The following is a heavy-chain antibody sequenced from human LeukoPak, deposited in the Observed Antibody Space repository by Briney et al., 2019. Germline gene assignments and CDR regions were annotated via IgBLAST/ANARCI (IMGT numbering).Heavy chain of an antibody. CDR2: IIPSLGIA. CDR1: GGTFSSDT. Sequence: SVKVSCKSPGGTFSSDTISWVRQAPGQGLEWMGRIIPSLGIANYAPKFQGRVTITAEKATCTPYMELSSLRSEDTAVYYCARDPTGTTRPTTSTSDYWGQGTLVTVSS. D-gene: IGHD1-7*01. CDR3: ARDPTGTTRPTTSTSDY. J-gene: IGHJ4*02. V-gene: IGHV1-69*04.